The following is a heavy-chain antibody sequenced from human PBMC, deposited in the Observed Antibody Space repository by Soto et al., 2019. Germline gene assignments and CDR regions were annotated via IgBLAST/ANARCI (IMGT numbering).Heavy chain of an antibody. CDR1: GGSFSGYY. D-gene: IGHD3-22*01. CDR3: ARAPLYYYDSSGYYLGSANAFDI. CDR2: INHSGST. V-gene: IGHV4-34*01. Sequence: ASETLSLTCAVYGGSFSGYYWSWIRQPPGKGLEWIGEINHSGSTNYNPSLKSRVTISVDTPKNQFSLKLSSVTAADTAVYYCARAPLYYYDSSGYYLGSANAFDIWGQGTMVTVSS. J-gene: IGHJ3*02.